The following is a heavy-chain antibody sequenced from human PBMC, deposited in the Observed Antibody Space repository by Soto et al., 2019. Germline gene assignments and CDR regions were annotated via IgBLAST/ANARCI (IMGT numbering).Heavy chain of an antibody. J-gene: IGHJ6*02. CDR3: AKNGGSGSGYDPYYYYGMDV. CDR1: GFTFSSYA. D-gene: IGHD3-22*01. V-gene: IGHV3-23*01. Sequence: GGSLRLSCAASGFTFSSYAMSWVRQAPGKGLEWVSAISGSGGSTYYADSVKGRFTISRDNSKNTLYLQMNSLRAEDTAVYYCAKNGGSGSGYDPYYYYGMDVWGQGTTVTVSS. CDR2: ISGSGGST.